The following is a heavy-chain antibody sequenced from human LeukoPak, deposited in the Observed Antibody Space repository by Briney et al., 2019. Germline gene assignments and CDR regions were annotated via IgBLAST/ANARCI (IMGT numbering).Heavy chain of an antibody. J-gene: IGHJ2*01. CDR1: GFTFSSNA. Sequence: PGGSLRLSCAASGFTFSSNAMSWVRQAPGKGLEWVSTISGSGGRTYYADSVKGRFTISRDNSKNTLYLQMNSLRAEDTAVYYCAKDWTGTKPFDLWGRGTLVTVSS. CDR3: AKDWTGTKPFDL. D-gene: IGHD3/OR15-3a*01. CDR2: ISGSGGRT. V-gene: IGHV3-23*01.